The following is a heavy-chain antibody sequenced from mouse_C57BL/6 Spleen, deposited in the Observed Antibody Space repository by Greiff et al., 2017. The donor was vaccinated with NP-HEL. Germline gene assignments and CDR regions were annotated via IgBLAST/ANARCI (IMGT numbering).Heavy chain of an antibody. Sequence: QVQLQQSGTELVKPGASVKLSCKASGYTFTSYWMHWVKQRPGQGLEWIGNINPSNGGTNYNEKFKSKATLTVDKSSSTAYMQLSSLTSEDSAVYYCARLNYGSSYYYFDYWGQGTTLTVSS. CDR3: ARLNYGSSYYYFDY. CDR1: GYTFTSYW. V-gene: IGHV1-53*01. J-gene: IGHJ2*01. D-gene: IGHD1-1*01. CDR2: INPSNGGT.